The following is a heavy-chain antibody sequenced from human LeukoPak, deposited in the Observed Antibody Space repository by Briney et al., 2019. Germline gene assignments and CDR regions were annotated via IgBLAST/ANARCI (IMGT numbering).Heavy chain of an antibody. V-gene: IGHV1-2*02. Sequence: ASVKVSCKASGYTFTGYYMHWVRQAPGQGLEWMGWINPNSGGTNYAQKFQGRVTMTRDTSISTAYMELSRLRSDDTAVYYCARTEGLNYYDSSGYDYWGQGTLVTVSS. CDR3: ARTEGLNYYDSSGYDY. CDR1: GYTFTGYY. D-gene: IGHD3-22*01. J-gene: IGHJ4*02. CDR2: INPNSGGT.